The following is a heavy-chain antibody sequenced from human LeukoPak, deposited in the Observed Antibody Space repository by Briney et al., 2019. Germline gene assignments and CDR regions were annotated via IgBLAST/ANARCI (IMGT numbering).Heavy chain of an antibody. J-gene: IGHJ4*02. CDR1: GGTFSSYA. CDR3: AGKRWLQPHYFDY. CDR2: IIPIFGTA. V-gene: IGHV1-69*06. D-gene: IGHD5-24*01. Sequence: ASVKVSCKASGGTFSSYAISWVRQAPGQGLEWMGGIIPIFGTANYAQKFQGRVTITADKSTSTAYMELSSLRSEDTAVYYCAGKRWLQPHYFDYWGQGTLVTVSS.